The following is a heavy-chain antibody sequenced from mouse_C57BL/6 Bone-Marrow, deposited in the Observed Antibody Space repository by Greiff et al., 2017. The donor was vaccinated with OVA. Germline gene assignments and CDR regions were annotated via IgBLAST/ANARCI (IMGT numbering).Heavy chain of an antibody. V-gene: IGHV1-50*01. CDR3: ARWRWLLPDY. CDR1: GYTFTSYW. J-gene: IGHJ2*01. Sequence: QVQLQQPGAELVKPGASVKLSCKASGYTFTSYWMQWVKQRPGQGLEWIGEIDPSDSYTNYNQKFKGKATLTVDTSSSTAYMQLSSLTSEDSAVYYCARWRWLLPDYWGQGTTRTVSS. D-gene: IGHD2-3*01. CDR2: IDPSDSYT.